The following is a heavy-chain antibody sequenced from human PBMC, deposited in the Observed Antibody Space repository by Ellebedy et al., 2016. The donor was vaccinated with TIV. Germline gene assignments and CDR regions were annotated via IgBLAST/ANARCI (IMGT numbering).Heavy chain of an antibody. Sequence: GESLKISCRASGYKFTNYWIGWVRQMPGKGLEWIGIIYPGDSNTMYSPSFQGQVTISADKSVSTAYLQWTSLKASDTALNFCASNYGDGVPVEFWGQGTLVIVSS. CDR2: IYPGDSNT. CDR1: GYKFTNYW. V-gene: IGHV5-51*01. CDR3: ASNYGDGVPVEF. D-gene: IGHD4/OR15-4a*01. J-gene: IGHJ4*02.